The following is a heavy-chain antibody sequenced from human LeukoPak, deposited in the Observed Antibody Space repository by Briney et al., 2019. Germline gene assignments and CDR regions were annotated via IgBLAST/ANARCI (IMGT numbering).Heavy chain of an antibody. CDR2: ISYDGSNK. V-gene: IGHV3-30*18. Sequence: PGGSLTLSCAASGFTFSSYGMHWVRQAPGKGLEWVAVISYDGSNKYYADSVKRRFTISRDNSKNTLYLQMNSLRAEDTAVYYCAKDVEAGSPFECWGQGTLVT. CDR1: GFTFSSYG. D-gene: IGHD3-10*01. J-gene: IGHJ4*02. CDR3: AKDVEAGSPFEC.